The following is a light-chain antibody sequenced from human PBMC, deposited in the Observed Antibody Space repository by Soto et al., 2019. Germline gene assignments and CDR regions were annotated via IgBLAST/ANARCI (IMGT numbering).Light chain of an antibody. CDR1: HSVSSN. CDR2: GAS. Sequence: EVVMTQSPVTLSLSPWATATLSCRASHSVSSNLAWYQQKPGQAPRHLIYGASTRATGIPARFSGSGSATDFTLTISSLEPEDFAIYYCQQRYNWPLTFGQGTKVDIK. V-gene: IGKV3-11*01. J-gene: IGKJ1*01. CDR3: QQRYNWPLT.